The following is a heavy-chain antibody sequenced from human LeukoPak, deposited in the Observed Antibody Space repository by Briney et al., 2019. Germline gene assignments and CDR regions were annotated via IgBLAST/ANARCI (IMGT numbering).Heavy chain of an antibody. Sequence: SVKVSCKASGGTFSSYAISWVRQAPGQGLEWMGEIIPIFGTANYAQKFQGRVTITADESTSTAYMELSSLRSEDTAVYYCAGGHDYDILTGAGLAPYWGQGTLVTVSS. V-gene: IGHV1-69*01. J-gene: IGHJ4*02. CDR3: AGGHDYDILTGAGLAPY. CDR2: IIPIFGTA. CDR1: GGTFSSYA. D-gene: IGHD3-9*01.